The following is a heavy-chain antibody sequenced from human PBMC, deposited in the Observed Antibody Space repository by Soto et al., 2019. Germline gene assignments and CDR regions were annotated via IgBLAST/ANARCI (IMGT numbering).Heavy chain of an antibody. Sequence: GGSLRLSCAASGFTFSSYGMHWVRQAPGKGLEWVAVISYDGSNKYYADSVKGRFTISRDNSKNTLYLQMNSLRAEDTAVYYCAKDVETIAARYLFDPWGQGTLVTVSS. D-gene: IGHD6-6*01. J-gene: IGHJ5*02. V-gene: IGHV3-30*18. CDR1: GFTFSSYG. CDR3: AKDVETIAARYLFDP. CDR2: ISYDGSNK.